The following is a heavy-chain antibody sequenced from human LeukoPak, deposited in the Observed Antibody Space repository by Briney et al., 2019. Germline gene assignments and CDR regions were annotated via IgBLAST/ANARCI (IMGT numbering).Heavy chain of an antibody. Sequence: PGGSLRLSCAASGFTFSSYAMSWVRQAPGKGLEWVSAISGSGGSTHYADSVKGRFTISRDNSKNTLYLQMNSLRAEDTAVYYCAKVLRHFDWLPKADYYYYYGMDVWGQGTTVTVSS. J-gene: IGHJ6*02. CDR1: GFTFSSYA. V-gene: IGHV3-23*01. D-gene: IGHD3-9*01. CDR3: AKVLRHFDWLPKADYYYYYGMDV. CDR2: ISGSGGST.